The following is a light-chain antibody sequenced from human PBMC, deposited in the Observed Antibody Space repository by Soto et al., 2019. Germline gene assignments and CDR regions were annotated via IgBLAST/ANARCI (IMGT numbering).Light chain of an antibody. CDR3: QQYNSYSWT. Sequence: DIQMTQSPPTLSASVGDRVTITCRASQSINSWLAWYQQIPGKAPKLLIYKASSLESGVPSRFSGSGSGTEFTLTISSLQPDDFATYYCQQYNSYSWTFGQGTKVEVK. J-gene: IGKJ1*01. CDR1: QSINSW. V-gene: IGKV1-5*03. CDR2: KAS.